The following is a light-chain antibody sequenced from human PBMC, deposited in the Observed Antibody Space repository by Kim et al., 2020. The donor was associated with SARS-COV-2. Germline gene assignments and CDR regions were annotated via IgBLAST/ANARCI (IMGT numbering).Light chain of an antibody. CDR1: SGRIASNF. CDR3: QSGRL. CDR2: EDN. Sequence: ESAGKTVTISCTRSSGRIASNFVQWYQQRPGSAPTSVIYEDNQRPSWVPDRFSGSIDDSSNSASLTISGLKTEDEADYYCQSGRLFGGGTQLTVL. V-gene: IGLV6-57*03. J-gene: IGLJ2*01.